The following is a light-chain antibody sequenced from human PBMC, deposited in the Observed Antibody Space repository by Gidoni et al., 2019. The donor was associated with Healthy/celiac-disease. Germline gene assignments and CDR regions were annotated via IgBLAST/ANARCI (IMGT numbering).Light chain of an antibody. J-gene: IGKJ2*01. V-gene: IGKV3-20*01. CDR2: GAS. CDR3: QQYGSSPQVT. CDR1: QSVSSSY. Sequence: EIVLTQSPGTLSLSPGERATLSCRASQSVSSSYLAWYQQKPGQAPRLLIYGASSRATGIPDRFCGSGSGTDFTLTISRLEPEDFAVYYCQQYGSSPQVTFGQXTKLEIK.